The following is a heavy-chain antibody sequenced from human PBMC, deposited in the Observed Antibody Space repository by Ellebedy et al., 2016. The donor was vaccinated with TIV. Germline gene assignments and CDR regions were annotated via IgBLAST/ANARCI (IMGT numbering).Heavy chain of an antibody. D-gene: IGHD6-19*01. CDR2: IVHTGAT. CDR3: ARGRPAVVGALNYGLDV. J-gene: IGHJ6*02. V-gene: IGHV4-34*01. CDR1: GGSLSGYY. Sequence: SQTLSLTCAVSGGSLSGYYWSWIRQPPGKGLEWIWEIVHTGATNYNPSLKSRVSISQDTSKSQFSLQLSSVAAADTAVYYCARGRPAVVGALNYGLDVWGQGTTVTASS.